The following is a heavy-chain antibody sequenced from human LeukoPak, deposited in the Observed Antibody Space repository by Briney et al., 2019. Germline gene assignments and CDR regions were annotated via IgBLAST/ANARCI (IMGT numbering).Heavy chain of an antibody. CDR3: ARTLSSLTGSTYYYMDV. CDR2: ISSSSSYI. D-gene: IGHD3-9*01. V-gene: IGHV3-21*04. CDR1: GFTFSSYN. Sequence: RGSLRLSCAASGFTFSSYNMNWVRQAPGKGLEWVSSISSSSSYIYYADSVKGRFTISRDNSKNTLYLQMNSLRAEDTALYYCARTLSSLTGSTYYYMDVWGKGTTVTVSS. J-gene: IGHJ6*03.